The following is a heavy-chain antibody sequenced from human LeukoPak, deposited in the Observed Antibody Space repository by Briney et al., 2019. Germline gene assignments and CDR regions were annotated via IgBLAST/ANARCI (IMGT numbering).Heavy chain of an antibody. CDR2: IIPIFGTA. CDR1: LGTFSSYA. J-gene: IGHJ6*03. D-gene: IGHD2-2*01. V-gene: IGHV1-69*06. Sequence: SVKVSCKPSLGTFSSYAISWVRQAPGPRREWMGGIIPIFGTANYAQKFQARVTITADKSTSTAYIELSSLRSEDTAVYYCARAVGVVVPAAYAYYYYMDVWGKGTTVTVSS. CDR3: ARAVGVVVPAAYAYYYYMDV.